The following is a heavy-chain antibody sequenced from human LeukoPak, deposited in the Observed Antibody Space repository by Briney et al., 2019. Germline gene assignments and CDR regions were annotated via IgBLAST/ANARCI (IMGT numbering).Heavy chain of an antibody. CDR1: GFTFNSYS. Sequence: GGSLRLSCAASGFTFNSYSMNWVRQTPGKGLEWVSYISNSSGTIYYADSVKGRFTISRDNAKNSLYLQMNSLRAEDTAVYYCAREVPWDGDFQHWGQGTLVTVSS. CDR2: ISNSSGTI. V-gene: IGHV3-48*01. CDR3: AREVPWDGDFQH. D-gene: IGHD1-26*01. J-gene: IGHJ1*01.